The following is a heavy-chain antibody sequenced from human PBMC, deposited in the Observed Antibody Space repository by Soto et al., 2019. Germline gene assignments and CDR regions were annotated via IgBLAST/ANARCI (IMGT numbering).Heavy chain of an antibody. Sequence: QVQLQESGPGLVKPSQTLSLTCTVSGGSISSGGYYWSWIRQHPGKGLEWIGYIYYSGSTYYNPSVKSRVTISVDTSKNTSSLKLSSVTAADTAVYYCARWVGATSFDYWGQGTLVTVSS. CDR3: ARWVGATSFDY. CDR1: GGSISSGGYY. V-gene: IGHV4-31*03. CDR2: IYYSGST. J-gene: IGHJ4*02. D-gene: IGHD1-26*01.